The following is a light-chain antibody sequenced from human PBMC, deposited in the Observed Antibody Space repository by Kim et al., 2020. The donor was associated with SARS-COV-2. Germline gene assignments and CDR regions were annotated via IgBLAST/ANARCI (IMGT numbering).Light chain of an antibody. CDR2: EDN. CDR3: QSYDSSNPWV. J-gene: IGLJ3*02. CDR1: RGSIASTY. V-gene: IGLV6-57*03. Sequence: VTISCTRSRGSIASTYVQWYQQRPGSAPPNVIYEDNQRPSGVPDRFSGSIDSSSNSASLTISGLKTEDEADYYCQSYDSSNPWVFGGGTQLTVL.